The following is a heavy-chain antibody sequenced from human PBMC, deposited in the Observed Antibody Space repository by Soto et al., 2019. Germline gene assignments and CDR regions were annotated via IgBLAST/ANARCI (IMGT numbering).Heavy chain of an antibody. CDR1: GGTFSISV. D-gene: IGHD3-3*01. CDR2: IIPISGSP. J-gene: IGHJ4*02. CDR3: ASFSRVSWSGFNAY. V-gene: IGHV1-69*12. Sequence: QVQLVQSGAEVKKLGSSVKVSCKTSGGTFSISVITWVRQAPGQGLERMGGIIPISGSPNYAQEFQGRVTITADESTSTAYMELSSLKSEDTAVYYCASFSRVSWSGFNAYWGQGTLVTVSS.